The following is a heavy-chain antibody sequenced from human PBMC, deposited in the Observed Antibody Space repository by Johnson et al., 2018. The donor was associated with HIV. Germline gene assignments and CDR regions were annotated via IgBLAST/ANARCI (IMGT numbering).Heavy chain of an antibody. CDR1: GFTFDGYA. CDR3: STLLDDAFDI. Sequence: VQLVESGGNLVQPGRSLRLSCAASGFTFDGYAMYWVRQGPGKGLEWVSGINWNSNSTAYADSVKGRFTISRDNAKNSLYLQMNSLRDEDTALYYCSTLLDDAFDIWGQWTLVTVSS. J-gene: IGHJ3*02. D-gene: IGHD2-21*01. V-gene: IGHV3-9*01. CDR2: INWNSNST.